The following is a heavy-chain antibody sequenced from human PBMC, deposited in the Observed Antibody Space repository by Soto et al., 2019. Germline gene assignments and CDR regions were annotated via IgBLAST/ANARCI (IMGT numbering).Heavy chain of an antibody. CDR1: GFPLSTSGVG. D-gene: IGHD6-13*01. J-gene: IGHJ6*01. CDR3: AHSFRIAADLHYGMEV. Sequence: SGPTLVNPTQTLTLTCTFSGFPLSTSGVGVGWFRQTPGKALDWLARIYWDDDKRYSRSLKSRLTITKDASKNQVVFTMTNMDPVDTATYYCAHSFRIAADLHYGMEVWGQGT. V-gene: IGHV2-5*02. CDR2: IYWDDDK.